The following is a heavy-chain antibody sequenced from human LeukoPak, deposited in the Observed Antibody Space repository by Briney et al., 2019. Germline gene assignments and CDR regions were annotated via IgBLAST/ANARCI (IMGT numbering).Heavy chain of an antibody. CDR3: ASHPDGSGSYFFDNWFDP. V-gene: IGHV3-48*04. D-gene: IGHD3-10*01. Sequence: PGGSLRLSCAASGFTFSNYSMTWVRQVSGKGLEWVSYISSDSSTKYYADSVKGRFTISRDNAKNSLYLQMNSLRAEDTAVYYCASHPDGSGSYFFDNWFDPWGQGTLVTVSS. J-gene: IGHJ5*02. CDR2: ISSDSSTK. CDR1: GFTFSNYS.